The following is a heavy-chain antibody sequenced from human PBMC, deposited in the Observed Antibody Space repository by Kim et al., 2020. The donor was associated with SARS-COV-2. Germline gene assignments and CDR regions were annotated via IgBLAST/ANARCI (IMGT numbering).Heavy chain of an antibody. V-gene: IGHV4-59*08. D-gene: IGHD5-18*01. CDR1: GGSLITYY. J-gene: IGHJ4*02. CDR2: IYYSGST. Sequence: SETLSLTCTVSGGSLITYYWSWIRQSPGKGLEWLAYIYYSGSTNYSPSLQSRVTISVDTSKNQFSLKLSSVTAADTAVYYCARHALPWSGSSDGRFDYWGQGTLVTVSS. CDR3: ARHALPWSGSSDGRFDY.